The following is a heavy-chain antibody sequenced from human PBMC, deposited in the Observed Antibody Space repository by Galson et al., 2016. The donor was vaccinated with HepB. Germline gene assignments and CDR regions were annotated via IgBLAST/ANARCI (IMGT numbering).Heavy chain of an antibody. D-gene: IGHD5-18*01. CDR3: ARGRAMVID. CDR2: IQKDGSEK. Sequence: LRLSCAASGFTFNNFWMSWVRQAPGKGLEWVANIQKDGSEKNYVDSVKGRFTISRDNAQNSVSLQMNSLRGEDTAVYYCARGRAMVIDWGQGTLVTVSS. CDR1: GFTFNNFW. V-gene: IGHV3-7*04. J-gene: IGHJ4*02.